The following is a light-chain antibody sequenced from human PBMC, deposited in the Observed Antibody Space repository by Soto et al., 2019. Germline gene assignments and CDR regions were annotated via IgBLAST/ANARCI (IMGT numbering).Light chain of an antibody. CDR2: EVT. CDR1: SSDVGGYNS. J-gene: IGLJ1*01. Sequence: SALTQPASVSGSPGQSITISCTGTSSDVGGYNSVSWYQQHPGKAPKRVIYEVTNRPAGISNRFSGSKSGNTASLTISGLQAEDEADYYCSSYTSSSTRVFGTGTKVTVL. V-gene: IGLV2-14*01. CDR3: SSYTSSSTRV.